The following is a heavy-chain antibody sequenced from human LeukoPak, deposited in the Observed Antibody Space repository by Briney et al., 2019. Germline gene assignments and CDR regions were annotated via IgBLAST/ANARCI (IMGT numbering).Heavy chain of an antibody. CDR1: GFTFGDYA. D-gene: IGHD1-26*01. V-gene: IGHV3-49*04. Sequence: TGGSLRLSCTASGFTFGDYAMSWVRQAPGKGLEWVGFIRSKAYGGTTEYAASVKGRFTISRDDSKSIAYLQMNSLKTEDTAVYYCTSRGPVGATSWGQGTLVTVSS. CDR3: TSRGPVGATS. J-gene: IGHJ5*02. CDR2: IRSKAYGGTT.